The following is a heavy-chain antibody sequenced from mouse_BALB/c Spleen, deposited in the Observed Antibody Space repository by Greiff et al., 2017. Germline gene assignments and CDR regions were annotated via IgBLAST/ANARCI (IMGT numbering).Heavy chain of an antibody. CDR3: AREYDYDDGGGYAMDY. Sequence: EVKLVESGGGLVQPGGSLRLSCATSGFTFSDFYMEWVRQPPGKRLEWIAASRNKANDYTTEYSASVKGRFIVSRDTSQSILYLQMNALRAEDTAIYYCAREYDYDDGGGYAMDYWGQGTSVTVSS. CDR2: SRNKANDYTT. D-gene: IGHD2-4*01. J-gene: IGHJ4*01. CDR1: GFTFSDFY. V-gene: IGHV7-1*02.